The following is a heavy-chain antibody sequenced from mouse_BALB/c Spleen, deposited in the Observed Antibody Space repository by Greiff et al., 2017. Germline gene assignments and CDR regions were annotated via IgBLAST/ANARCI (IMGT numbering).Heavy chain of an antibody. D-gene: IGHD3-3*01. V-gene: IGHV1-80*01. J-gene: IGHJ2*01. CDR2: IYPGDGDT. Sequence: VKLMESGAELVRPGSSVKISCKASGYAFSSYWMNWVKQRPGQGLEWIGQIYPGDGDTNYNGKFKGKATLTADKSSSTAYMQLSSLTSEDSAVYFCAREGPIPDYWGQGTTLTVSS. CDR3: AREGPIPDY. CDR1: GYAFSSYW.